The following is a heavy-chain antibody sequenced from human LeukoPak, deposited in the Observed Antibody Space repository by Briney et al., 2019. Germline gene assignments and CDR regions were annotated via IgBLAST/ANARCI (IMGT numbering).Heavy chain of an antibody. V-gene: IGHV4-31*03. J-gene: IGHJ4*02. CDR1: GGSISSGGYY. Sequence: SETLSLTCTVSGGSISSGGYYWSWIRQHPGTGLEWIGYIYYSGSTYYNPSLKSRVTISVDTSKNQFSLKLSSVTAADTAVYYCASTSEYGYSYGLYYFDYWGQGTLVTVSS. CDR3: ASTSEYGYSYGLYYFDY. CDR2: IYYSGST. D-gene: IGHD5-18*01.